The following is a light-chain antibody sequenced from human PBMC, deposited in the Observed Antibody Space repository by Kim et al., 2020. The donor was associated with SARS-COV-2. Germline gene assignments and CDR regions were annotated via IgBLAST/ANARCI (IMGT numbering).Light chain of an antibody. V-gene: IGKV3-20*01. CDR1: QSVSSSY. Sequence: SPGERATLSCRASQSVSSSYLAWYQQKPGQAPRLLIYGASSRATGIPDRFSGSGFGTDFTLTISRLEPEDFAVYYCQQYGSSPRYTFGQGTKLEI. J-gene: IGKJ2*01. CDR2: GAS. CDR3: QQYGSSPRYT.